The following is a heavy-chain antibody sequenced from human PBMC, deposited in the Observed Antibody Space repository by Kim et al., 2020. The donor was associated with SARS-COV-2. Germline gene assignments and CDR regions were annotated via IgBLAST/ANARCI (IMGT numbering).Heavy chain of an antibody. CDR2: ISYDGSNK. V-gene: IGHV3-30*18. CDR3: AKDRRVQIWFGELHFDY. J-gene: IGHJ4*02. D-gene: IGHD3-10*01. Sequence: GGSLRLSCAASGFTFSSYGMHWVRQAPGKGLEWVAVISYDGSNKYYADSVKGRFTISRDNSKNTLYLQMNSLRAEDTAVYYCAKDRRVQIWFGELHFDYWGQGTLVTVSS. CDR1: GFTFSSYG.